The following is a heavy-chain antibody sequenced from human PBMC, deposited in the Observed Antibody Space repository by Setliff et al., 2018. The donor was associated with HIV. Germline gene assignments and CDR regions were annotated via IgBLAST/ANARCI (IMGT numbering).Heavy chain of an antibody. Sequence: SETLCLTCTVSGGSISSYYWSWIRQPPGKGLEWIGYIYTSGSTNYNPPLKSRVTISVDTSKNQFSLKLSSVTAADTAVYYCARQGGYDFWSGYYPYYYGMDVWGQGTTVTVSS. V-gene: IGHV4-4*09. D-gene: IGHD3-3*01. CDR2: IYTSGST. CDR1: GGSISSYY. J-gene: IGHJ6*02. CDR3: ARQGGYDFWSGYYPYYYGMDV.